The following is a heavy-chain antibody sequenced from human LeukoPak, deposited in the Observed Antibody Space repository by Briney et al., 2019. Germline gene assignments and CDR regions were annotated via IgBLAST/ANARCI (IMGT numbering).Heavy chain of an antibody. V-gene: IGHV3-23*01. CDR3: AKGDQPLLYGGAFDS. CDR2: ISVSGGST. J-gene: IGHJ4*02. D-gene: IGHD2-2*02. CDR1: GFTISFYG. Sequence: GGSLRLSCAASGFTISFYGMTWVRQAPGKGLEWGSGISVSGGSTFYADSVKGRFTLSSDNSKNTLHLQMISLRAEDTAVYYCAKGDQPLLYGGAFDSWGQGTLVTVSS.